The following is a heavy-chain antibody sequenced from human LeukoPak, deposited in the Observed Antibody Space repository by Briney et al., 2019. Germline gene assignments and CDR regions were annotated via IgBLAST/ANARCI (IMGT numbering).Heavy chain of an antibody. CDR2: IYTSGST. Sequence: SETLSLTCTVSGGSISSYYWSWIRQPAGKGLEWIGRIYTSGSTNYNPSLKSRVTMSVDTSKNQFSLKLSSVTAADTAVHYCARGQQLVLSPYYMDVWGKGTTVTVSS. V-gene: IGHV4-4*07. J-gene: IGHJ6*03. CDR3: ARGQQLVLSPYYMDV. CDR1: GGSISSYY. D-gene: IGHD6-13*01.